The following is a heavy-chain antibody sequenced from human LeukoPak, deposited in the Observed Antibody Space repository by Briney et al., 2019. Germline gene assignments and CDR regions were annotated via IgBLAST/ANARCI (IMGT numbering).Heavy chain of an antibody. CDR1: GFNFNTFW. CDR3: ARDGEWELTALFDY. D-gene: IGHD1-26*01. J-gene: IGHJ4*02. CDR2: IKEDGSEK. V-gene: IGHV3-7*01. Sequence: GGSLRLSCAASGFNFNTFWMTWVRQAPGKGLEWVANIKEDGSEKYYVDSVKGRFTISRDNAKNSLYLQMNSLRAEDTAVYYCARDGEWELTALFDYWGQGTLVTVSS.